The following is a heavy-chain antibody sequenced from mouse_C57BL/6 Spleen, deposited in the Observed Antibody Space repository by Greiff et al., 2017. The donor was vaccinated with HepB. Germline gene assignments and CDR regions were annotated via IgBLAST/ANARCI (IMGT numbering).Heavy chain of an antibody. Sequence: EVQLVESGGGLVQPKGSLKLSCAASGFTFNTYAMHWVRQAPGKGLEWVARIRSKSSNYATYYADSVKDRFTISRDDSQSMLYLQMNNLKTEEPAMYYCGRGGSSDSPYYYAMDYWGQGTSVTVSS. V-gene: IGHV10-3*01. J-gene: IGHJ4*01. CDR3: GRGGSSDSPYYYAMDY. D-gene: IGHD3-2*02. CDR2: IRSKSSNYAT. CDR1: GFTFNTYA.